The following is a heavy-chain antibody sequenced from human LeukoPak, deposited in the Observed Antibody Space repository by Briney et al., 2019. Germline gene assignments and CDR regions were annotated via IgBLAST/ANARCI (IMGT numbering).Heavy chain of an antibody. CDR1: GYTFTGYY. CDR2: ISPNSGGT. J-gene: IGHJ5*02. CDR3: ARDAESSSWPYNWFDP. V-gene: IGHV1-2*02. Sequence: ASVKVSCKASGYTFTGYYINWVRQAPGQGLEWMGWISPNSGGTNYAQKFQGRVTMSRDTSISTAYMELSSLRSEDTAVYYCARDAESSSWPYNWFDPWGQGTLVTVSS. D-gene: IGHD6-13*01.